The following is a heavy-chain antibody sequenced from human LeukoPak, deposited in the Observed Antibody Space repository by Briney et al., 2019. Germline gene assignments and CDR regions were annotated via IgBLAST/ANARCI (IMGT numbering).Heavy chain of an antibody. D-gene: IGHD2-2*01. Sequence: GASVKVSCKASGYTFTNYGFSWVRQAPGQGLEWLGWISTYSGNTNYAQLRQGRVTMTSDTSTSTVYMELRSLRSDDTAVYYCATGYCRSTSCHEPPLYGMDVWGQGTTVTVS. CDR1: GYTFTNYG. J-gene: IGHJ6*02. CDR2: ISTYSGNT. V-gene: IGHV1-18*04. CDR3: ATGYCRSTSCHEPPLYGMDV.